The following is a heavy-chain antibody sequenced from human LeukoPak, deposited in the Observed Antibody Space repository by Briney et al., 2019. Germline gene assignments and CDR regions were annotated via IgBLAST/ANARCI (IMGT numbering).Heavy chain of an antibody. J-gene: IGHJ4*02. V-gene: IGHV2-5*02. CDR2: IYWDDDK. CDR1: GFSLSTSGVG. Sequence: ESGPTLVNPTQTRTLTCTFSGFSLSTSGVGVGWIRQPPGKALEWLALIYWDDDKRYSPSLKSRLTITKDTSKNQVVLTMTNMDPVDTATYYCAHEDHGDYGFGRVQYWGQGTLVTVSS. D-gene: IGHD4-17*01. CDR3: AHEDHGDYGFGRVQY.